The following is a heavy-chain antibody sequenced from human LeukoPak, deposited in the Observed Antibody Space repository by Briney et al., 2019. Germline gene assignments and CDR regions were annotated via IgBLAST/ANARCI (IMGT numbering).Heavy chain of an antibody. D-gene: IGHD3-3*01. CDR3: AQSQYDFWSGSLGY. V-gene: IGHV3-23*01. J-gene: IGHJ4*02. Sequence: GGPLRLSCAASGFTFSSYAMSWVRQAPGKGLEWVSAISGSGGSTYYADSVKGRFTISRDNSKNTLYLQMNSLRAEDTAVYYCAQSQYDFWSGSLGYWGQGTLVTVSS. CDR1: GFTFSSYA. CDR2: ISGSGGST.